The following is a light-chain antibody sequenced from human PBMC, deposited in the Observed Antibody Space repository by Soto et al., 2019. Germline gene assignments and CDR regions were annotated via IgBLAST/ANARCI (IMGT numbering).Light chain of an antibody. Sequence: QLVLTQSPSASASLGASVKLTCTLSSGHSSYAIAWHQQQPEKGPRYLMKLNSDGSHSKWDGIPDRFSGSSSGAERYLTISSLQSEDEADYYCQTWVTGIYVFGTGTKLTVL. CDR2: LNSDGSH. V-gene: IGLV4-69*01. CDR1: SGHSSYA. J-gene: IGLJ1*01. CDR3: QTWVTGIYV.